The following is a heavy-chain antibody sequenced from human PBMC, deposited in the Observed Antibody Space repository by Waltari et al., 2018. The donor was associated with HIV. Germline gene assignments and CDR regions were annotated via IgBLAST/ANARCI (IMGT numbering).Heavy chain of an antibody. CDR2: INAGNGNT. CDR3: ARDGYYYDSSGYSSYFDY. J-gene: IGHJ4*02. D-gene: IGHD3-22*01. CDR1: GYTFTSYA. V-gene: IGHV1-3*01. Sequence: QVQLVQSGAEVKKPGASVKVSCKASGYTFTSYAMHWVRQAPGPRLEWMGWINAGNGNTKYSQKFQGRVTITRDTSASTAYMELSSLRSEDTAVYYCARDGYYYDSSGYSSYFDYWGQGTLVTVSS.